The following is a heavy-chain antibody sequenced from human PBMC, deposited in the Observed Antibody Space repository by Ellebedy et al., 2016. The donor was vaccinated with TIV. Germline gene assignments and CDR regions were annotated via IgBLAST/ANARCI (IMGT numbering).Heavy chain of an antibody. CDR2: INPSTGST. J-gene: IGHJ4*02. V-gene: IGHV1-46*04. Sequence: AASVKVSCKASGYTFTSYFIHWVRQAPGQGPEWMGIINPSTGSTTYAQKLQVRVTMTRDTSTSTVYMELSSLRSEDTAVYFCARSRSSGWLHTPDYWGQGTLVTVSS. CDR3: ARSRSSGWLHTPDY. D-gene: IGHD6-19*01. CDR1: GYTFTSYF.